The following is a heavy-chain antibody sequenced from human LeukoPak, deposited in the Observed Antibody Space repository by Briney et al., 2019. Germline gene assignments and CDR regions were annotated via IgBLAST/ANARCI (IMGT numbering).Heavy chain of an antibody. D-gene: IGHD2-2*02. CDR2: INPNSGGT. Sequence: ASVKVSCKASGYTFTGYYMHWVRQAPGQGLEWMGRINPNSGGTNYAQKFQGRVTMTRDTSISTAYMELRSLRSDDTAVYYCAREGYCSSTSCYRIEYFQHWGQGTLVTVSS. J-gene: IGHJ1*01. CDR3: AREGYCSSTSCYRIEYFQH. V-gene: IGHV1-2*06. CDR1: GYTFTGYY.